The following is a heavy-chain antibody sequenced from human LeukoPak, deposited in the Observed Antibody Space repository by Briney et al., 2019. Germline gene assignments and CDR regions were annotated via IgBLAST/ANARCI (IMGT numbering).Heavy chain of an antibody. CDR2: IHYSGST. D-gene: IGHD5-18*01. V-gene: IGHV4-59*08. Sequence: SETLSLTCAVSGDSITNNYWSWIRQPPGKGLDWIGYIHYSGSTYYNPSLKSRVTISIDTSKKQFSLELSSVTAADTAVYFCARGYSYVYPTHYDYWGQGTLVTVSS. CDR1: GDSITNNY. J-gene: IGHJ4*02. CDR3: ARGYSYVYPTHYDY.